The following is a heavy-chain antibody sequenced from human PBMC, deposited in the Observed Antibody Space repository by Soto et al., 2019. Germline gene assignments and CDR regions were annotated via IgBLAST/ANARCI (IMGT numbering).Heavy chain of an antibody. J-gene: IGHJ3*02. CDR1: GGSISSSNW. D-gene: IGHD3-22*01. Sequence: PSETLSLTCAVSGGSISSSNWWSWVRQPPGKGLKRIGEIYHSGSTNYNPSLKSRVTISVDKSKNQFSLKLSSVTAADTAVYYCARDRYDSSGYVIIDAFDIWGQGTMVT. CDR3: ARDRYDSSGYVIIDAFDI. V-gene: IGHV4-4*02. CDR2: IYHSGST.